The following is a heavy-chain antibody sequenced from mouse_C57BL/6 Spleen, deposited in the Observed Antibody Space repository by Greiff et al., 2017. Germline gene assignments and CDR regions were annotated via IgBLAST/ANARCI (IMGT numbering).Heavy chain of an antibody. V-gene: IGHV14-2*01. CDR1: GFNIKDYY. D-gene: IGHD3-3*01. Sequence: VQLQQSGAELVKPGASVKLSCTASGFNIKDYYMHWVKQRTEQGLEWIGRIDPEDGATKYAPKFQGKATITADTSSNTAYLQLSSLTSEDTAVYYCARGRASNPWFAYWGQGTLVTVSA. CDR3: ARGRASNPWFAY. J-gene: IGHJ3*01. CDR2: IDPEDGAT.